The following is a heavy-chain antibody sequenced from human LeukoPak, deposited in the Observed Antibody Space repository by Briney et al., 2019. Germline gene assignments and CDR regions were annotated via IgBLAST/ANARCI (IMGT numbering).Heavy chain of an antibody. CDR1: GFTFTNYA. D-gene: IGHD1-26*01. Sequence: GGSLRLSCAASGFTFTNYAMSWVRQAPGKGLEWLSAISSSGDTYYADSVRGRFTISRDNSKNTLYLQMNRLRAEDTAVYYCAKDAVGATAYYFDCRGQGTLVSVSS. V-gene: IGHV3-23*01. J-gene: IGHJ4*02. CDR2: ISSSGDT. CDR3: AKDAVGATAYYFDC.